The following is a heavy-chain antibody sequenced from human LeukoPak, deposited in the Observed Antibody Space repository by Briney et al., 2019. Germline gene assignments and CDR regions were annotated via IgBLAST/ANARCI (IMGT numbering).Heavy chain of an antibody. J-gene: IGHJ4*02. V-gene: IGHV3-30*03. CDR1: GFTFSTYG. CDR3: ARDNFSGWYRATFDY. Sequence: GGSLRLSCAASGFTFSTYGMHWVRQAPGKGLEWLAVISYDGSNKYYADSVKGRFTISRDNSKNTLYLQMNSLRAEDTAVYYCARDNFSGWYRATFDYWGQGTLVTVSS. D-gene: IGHD6-19*01. CDR2: ISYDGSNK.